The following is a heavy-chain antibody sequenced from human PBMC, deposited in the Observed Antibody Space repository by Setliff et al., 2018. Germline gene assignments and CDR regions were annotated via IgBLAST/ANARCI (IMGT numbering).Heavy chain of an antibody. Sequence: SETLSLTCTVSGDSISGAYYYWSWIRQPAGKGLEWIGQIYTSDSTNYNPSLRSRVTISVDTSKNQFSLKLSSVTAADTAVYYCARVCGFLYMDVWGKGTTVTVSS. CDR1: GDSISGAYYY. CDR2: IYTSDST. J-gene: IGHJ6*03. D-gene: IGHD3-3*01. V-gene: IGHV4-61*09. CDR3: ARVCGFLYMDV.